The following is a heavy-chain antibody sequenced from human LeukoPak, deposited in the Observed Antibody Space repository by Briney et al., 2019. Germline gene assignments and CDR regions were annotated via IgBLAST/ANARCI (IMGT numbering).Heavy chain of an antibody. J-gene: IGHJ4*02. Sequence: GGSLRLSCAASGFTFSSYALTWVRQAPGKGLEWVSAISGGGDSTYYADSVKGRFAISRDNSKNTLYLQMNSLRAEDTAVYYCAKDGGYDFDYWGQGTLVTVSS. V-gene: IGHV3-23*01. CDR2: ISGGGDST. D-gene: IGHD5-12*01. CDR1: GFTFSSYA. CDR3: AKDGGYDFDY.